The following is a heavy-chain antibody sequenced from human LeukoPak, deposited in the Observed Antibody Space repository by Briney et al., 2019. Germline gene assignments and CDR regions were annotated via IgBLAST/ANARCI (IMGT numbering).Heavy chain of an antibody. V-gene: IGHV4-4*07. CDR2: IYTSGST. J-gene: IGHJ6*03. CDR1: GGSISSYY. CDR3: ARTPYCSSTSCYYYMDV. Sequence: SETLSLTCTVSGGSISSYYWSWIRQPAGKGLEWIGRIYTSGSTNYNPSLKSRVTMSVDTSKNQFSLKLSSVTAADTAVYYCARTPYCSSTSCYYYMDVWGKGTTVTVSS. D-gene: IGHD2-2*01.